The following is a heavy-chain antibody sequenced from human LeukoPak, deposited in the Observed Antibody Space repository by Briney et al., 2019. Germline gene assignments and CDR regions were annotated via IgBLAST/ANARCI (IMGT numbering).Heavy chain of an antibody. D-gene: IGHD3-16*01. J-gene: IGHJ3*02. V-gene: IGHV3-30-3*01. CDR3: ARGGAFDI. Sequence: GRSLRLSCAASGFTFSSYAMRWVRQAPVKGLEWVAVISYDGSNKYYADSVKGRITISRDNSKNTLYLQMNSLRAEDTAVYYCARGGAFDIWGQGTMVTVSS. CDR2: ISYDGSNK. CDR1: GFTFSSYA.